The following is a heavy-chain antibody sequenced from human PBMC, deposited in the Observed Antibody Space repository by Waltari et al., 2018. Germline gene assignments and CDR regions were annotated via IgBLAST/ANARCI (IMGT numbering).Heavy chain of an antibody. V-gene: IGHV4-39*07. D-gene: IGHD2-2*01. CDR1: GDSISSSSYY. Sequence: QLHLQESGPGLVKPSETLFLTCTVSGDSISSSSYYWGWIRQPPGKGAQWIGSLYYSGITYYNPSRESRVTMSVDTSKNQRSLVLSAVTAADTAVYYCARDRIPATFRCWFDSWGPGTLVTVSS. J-gene: IGHJ5*01. CDR2: LYYSGIT. CDR3: ARDRIPATFRCWFDS.